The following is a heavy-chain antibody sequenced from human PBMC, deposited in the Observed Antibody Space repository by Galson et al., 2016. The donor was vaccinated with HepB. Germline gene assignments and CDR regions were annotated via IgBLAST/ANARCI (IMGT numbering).Heavy chain of an antibody. D-gene: IGHD3-16*01. V-gene: IGHV3-23*01. Sequence: SLRLSCAASGFTFSSYAMNWVRQAPRKGLEWVSAISRSGDATYYADSVKGRFTISGDNAKNSLYLQMNSLRDEDTAVYYCARDGGIPGAAFDIWGQGTMVTVSS. CDR1: GFTFSSYA. CDR2: ISRSGDAT. J-gene: IGHJ3*02. CDR3: ARDGGIPGAAFDI.